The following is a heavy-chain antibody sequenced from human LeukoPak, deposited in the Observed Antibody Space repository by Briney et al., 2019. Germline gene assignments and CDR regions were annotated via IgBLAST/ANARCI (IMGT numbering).Heavy chain of an antibody. CDR1: GFGISTNY. CDR2: ISSSSSAI. CDR3: ARGALRYSDY. V-gene: IGHV3-48*02. Sequence: GGSLRLSCAASGFGISTNYMNWVRQAPGKGLEWVSSISSSSSAIYYAASVKGRFTISRDNAKNSLYLQMNSLRDEDTAVYYCARGALRYSDYWGQGTLVTVSS. J-gene: IGHJ4*02. D-gene: IGHD3-9*01.